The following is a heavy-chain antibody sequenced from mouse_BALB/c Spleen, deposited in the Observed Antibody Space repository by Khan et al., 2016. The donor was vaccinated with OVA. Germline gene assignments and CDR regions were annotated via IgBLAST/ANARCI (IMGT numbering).Heavy chain of an antibody. V-gene: IGHV3-2*02. D-gene: IGHD1-1*01. CDR1: GYSITSDYA. J-gene: IGHJ4*01. Sequence: EVELVESGPGLLKPSQSLSLTCTVTGYSITSDYAWDWIRQFPGNKLEWMGYISYGGSTSYNPSLKSRISITRDPSKNQFFLQLNSVTTEDTATDYCARKNYYGYAMDYWGQGTSVTVSS. CDR3: ARKNYYGYAMDY. CDR2: ISYGGST.